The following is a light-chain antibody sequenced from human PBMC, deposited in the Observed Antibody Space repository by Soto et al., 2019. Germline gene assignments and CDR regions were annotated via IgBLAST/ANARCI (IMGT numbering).Light chain of an antibody. J-gene: IGKJ1*01. Sequence: DIQMTQYPSTLSASVGDRVTITCRASQSINTWLAWYQQKPGKAPTLLNYMASCLQSGVPSMFSGSGSGTEFTLTFSSLQPDDFSTSYCQQYNTQSRAFGLGTKVEIK. CDR1: QSINTW. CDR2: MAS. CDR3: QQYNTQSRA. V-gene: IGKV1-5*03.